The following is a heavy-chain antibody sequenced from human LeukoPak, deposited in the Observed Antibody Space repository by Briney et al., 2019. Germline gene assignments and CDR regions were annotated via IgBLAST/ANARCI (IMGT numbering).Heavy chain of an antibody. CDR1: GGTFISYA. CDR3: ARGYSSSSGSDY. V-gene: IGHV1-69*05. CDR2: IIPIFGTA. J-gene: IGHJ4*02. Sequence: ASVKVSCKASGGTFISYAISWVRQAPGQGLEWMGRIIPIFGTANYAQKFQGRVTITTDESTSTAYMELSSLRSEDTAVYYCARGYSSSSGSDYWGQGTLVTVSS. D-gene: IGHD6-6*01.